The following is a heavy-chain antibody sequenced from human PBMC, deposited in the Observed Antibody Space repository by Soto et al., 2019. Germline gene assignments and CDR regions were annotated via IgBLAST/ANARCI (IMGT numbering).Heavy chain of an antibody. J-gene: IGHJ6*03. D-gene: IGHD3-10*01. V-gene: IGHV3-23*04. Sequence: EVQLVESGVGLVQRGRSLRLSCADSELTFRDYSMSWVRQAPVKWLQWVSGISGSDDNTYYADSVKGRFTISRDNSKNTLYLQMNSLRAEYTAVYYCARGGLNYVDVWGKGTTVIVSS. CDR1: ELTFRDYS. CDR3: ARGGLNYVDV. CDR2: ISGSDDNT.